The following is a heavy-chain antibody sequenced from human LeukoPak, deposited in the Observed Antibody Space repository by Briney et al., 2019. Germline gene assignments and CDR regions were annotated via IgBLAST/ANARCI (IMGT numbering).Heavy chain of an antibody. CDR2: ISSSGSTI. CDR3: ASLGEQWLVQYLHY. Sequence: GGSLRLSCAASRFSFSNYAMHWVRQDSGRGLEWVSYISSSGSTIYYADSVKGRFTISRDNAKNSLYLQMNSLRAEDTAVYYCASLGEQWLVQYLHYWGQGTLVTVPS. CDR1: RFSFSNYA. V-gene: IGHV3-48*04. D-gene: IGHD6-19*01. J-gene: IGHJ4*02.